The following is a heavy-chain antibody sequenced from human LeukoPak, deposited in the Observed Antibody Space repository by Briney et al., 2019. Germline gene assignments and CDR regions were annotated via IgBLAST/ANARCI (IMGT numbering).Heavy chain of an antibody. CDR2: IWNDGSYK. CDR1: GFIFSNYG. Sequence: GGSLRLSCAASGFIFSNYGMHWVRQAPGKGLEWVAVIWNDGSYKYYADSVKGRFTISRDNSKNTLYLQMNSLRAEDTAVYYCAKSAEVVLRFLGVIDYWGQGTLVTVS. CDR3: AKSAEVVLRFLGVIDY. J-gene: IGHJ4*02. V-gene: IGHV3-33*06. D-gene: IGHD3-3*01.